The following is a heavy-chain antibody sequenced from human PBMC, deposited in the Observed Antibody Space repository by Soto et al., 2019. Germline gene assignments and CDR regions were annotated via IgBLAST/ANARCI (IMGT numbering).Heavy chain of an antibody. CDR3: ARLGGYCVSTNCHGYYGMDV. J-gene: IGHJ6*01. Sequence: SETLSLTCAVSGLSINSNYFWGWIRQTPGRGLEWIGSIYFGGNTYYTPSLKSRVTISADLSKNQFSLELNSVTAADTAVYYCARLGGYCVSTNCHGYYGMDVWGQGTTVTVSS. CDR1: GLSINSNYF. V-gene: IGHV4-39*01. D-gene: IGHD2-2*01. CDR2: IYFGGNT.